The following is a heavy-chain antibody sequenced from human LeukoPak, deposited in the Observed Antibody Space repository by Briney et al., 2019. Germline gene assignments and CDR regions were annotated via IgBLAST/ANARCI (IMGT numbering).Heavy chain of an antibody. J-gene: IGHJ3*02. Sequence: GASVKVSCKASGYTFTSYDINWVRQATGQGLEWMGWMNPNSGNTGYAQKFQGRVTITRNTSISTAYMELSSLRSEDTAVYYCARVYCSSTSCYGDAFDTWGQGTMVTVSS. CDR3: ARVYCSSTSCYGDAFDT. CDR1: GYTFTSYD. V-gene: IGHV1-8*03. D-gene: IGHD2-2*01. CDR2: MNPNSGNT.